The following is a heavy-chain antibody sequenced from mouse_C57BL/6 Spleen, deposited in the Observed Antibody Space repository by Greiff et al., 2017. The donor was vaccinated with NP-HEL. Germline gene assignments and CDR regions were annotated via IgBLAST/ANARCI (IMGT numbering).Heavy chain of an antibody. CDR2: IYPRSGNT. Sequence: QVQLQQSGAELARPGASVKLSCKASGYTFTSYGISWVKQRNGQGLEWIGEIYPRSGNTYYNEKFKGKATLTAEKSASTAYMELRSLTFEDTAVYAGARSDITTMDYWGQGTSVTVSS. D-gene: IGHD1-2*01. J-gene: IGHJ4*01. CDR1: GYTFTSYG. V-gene: IGHV1-81*01. CDR3: ARSDITTMDY.